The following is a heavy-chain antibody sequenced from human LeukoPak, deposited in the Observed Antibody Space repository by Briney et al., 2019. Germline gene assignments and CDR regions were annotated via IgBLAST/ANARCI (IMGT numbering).Heavy chain of an antibody. V-gene: IGHV1-8*03. CDR2: MNPNSGNT. D-gene: IGHD6-19*01. CDR3: ARGLNWQWLAPDY. J-gene: IGHJ4*02. Sequence: GASVKVSCKASGYTFTSYDINWVRQATGQGLEWMGWMNPNSGNTGYAQKFQGRVTITRNTSISTAYMELSSLRSEDTAVYYCARGLNWQWLAPDYWGQGTLVTVSS. CDR1: GYTFTSYD.